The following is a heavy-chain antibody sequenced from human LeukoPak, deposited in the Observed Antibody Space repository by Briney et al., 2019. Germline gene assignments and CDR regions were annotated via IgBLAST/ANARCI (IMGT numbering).Heavy chain of an antibody. Sequence: SLHLSCAASGFTFDDYARHWVRQAPGKGLEGVSGISWNSGNICYADSVKGRFTISRDNAKNSLYLQMNSLRAEDTALYYCAKDIGSPLTVGATVYYHYGMDVWGQGTTVTVSS. V-gene: IGHV3-9*01. J-gene: IGHJ6*02. CDR1: GFTFDDYA. D-gene: IGHD1-26*01. CDR3: AKDIGSPLTVGATVYYHYGMDV. CDR2: ISWNSGNI.